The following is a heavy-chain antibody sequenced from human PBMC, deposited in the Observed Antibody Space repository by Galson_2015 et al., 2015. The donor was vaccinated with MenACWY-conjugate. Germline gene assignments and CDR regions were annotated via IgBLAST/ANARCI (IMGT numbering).Heavy chain of an antibody. Sequence: ALVKPTQTLTLTCTFSGFSLSTYEMCIYWVRQPPGKALEWLARRIWRDNKYYTTSLKTRLTISKDTSTNQVVLTMTNVDPVDTATYYCARMHIVLDATDAFDIWGQGTMVTVSS. V-gene: IGHV2-70*11. J-gene: IGHJ3*02. CDR1: GFSLSTYEMC. CDR2: RIWRDNK. D-gene: IGHD3-22*01. CDR3: ARMHIVLDATDAFDI.